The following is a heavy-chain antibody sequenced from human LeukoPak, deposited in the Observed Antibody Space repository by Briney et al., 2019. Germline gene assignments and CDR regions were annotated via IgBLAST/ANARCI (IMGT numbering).Heavy chain of an antibody. J-gene: IGHJ6*03. D-gene: IGHD1-26*01. CDR3: ARLRGATFYYYMDV. CDR2: ISAYNGNT. Sequence: ASVKVSCKASGYTFTSYGISWVRQAPGQGLEWMGWISAYNGNTNYAQKLQGRVTMTTDTSTSTAYMELRSLRSDDTAVYYCARLRGATFYYYMDVWGKGTTVTISS. V-gene: IGHV1-18*01. CDR1: GYTFTSYG.